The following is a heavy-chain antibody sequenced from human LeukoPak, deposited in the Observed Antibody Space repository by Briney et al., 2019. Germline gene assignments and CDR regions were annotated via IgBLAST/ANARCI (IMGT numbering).Heavy chain of an antibody. V-gene: IGHV3-23*01. D-gene: IGHD3-22*01. J-gene: IGHJ3*02. Sequence: PGGSLRLSCAASGFTVSSNYMSWVRQAPGKGLEWVSAISGSGGSTYYADSVKGRFTISRDNSKNTLYLQMNSLRAEDTAVYYCAKDYYYDSSGDAFDIWGQGTMVTVSS. CDR1: GFTVSSNY. CDR2: ISGSGGST. CDR3: AKDYYYDSSGDAFDI.